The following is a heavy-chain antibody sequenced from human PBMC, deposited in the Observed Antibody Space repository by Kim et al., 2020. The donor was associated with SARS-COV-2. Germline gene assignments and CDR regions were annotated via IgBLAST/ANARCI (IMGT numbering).Heavy chain of an antibody. J-gene: IGHJ4*02. CDR1: GFTFSSYE. V-gene: IGHV3-48*03. D-gene: IGHD5-18*01. CDR2: ISSSGSTI. CDR3: ATLDSYGRHFDY. Sequence: GGSLRLSCAASGFTFSSYEMNWVRQAPGKGLEWVSYISSSGSTIYYADSVKGRFTISRDNAKNSLYLQMNSLRAEDTAVYYCATLDSYGRHFDYWGQGTLVTVSS.